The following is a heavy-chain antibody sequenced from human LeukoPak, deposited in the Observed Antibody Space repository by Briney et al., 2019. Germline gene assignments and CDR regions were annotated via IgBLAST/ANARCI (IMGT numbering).Heavy chain of an antibody. D-gene: IGHD1-26*01. Sequence: ASVKVSCKTSGFSFTSSAVQWVRQARGQRLEWIGWIVVGSSNTNYAQKFQERVTITRDMSTSTAYVELSSLRSEDTAVYYCAAGVSGSYYTALDYWGQGTLVTVSS. J-gene: IGHJ4*02. V-gene: IGHV1-58*01. CDR2: IVVGSSNT. CDR3: AAGVSGSYYTALDY. CDR1: GFSFTSSA.